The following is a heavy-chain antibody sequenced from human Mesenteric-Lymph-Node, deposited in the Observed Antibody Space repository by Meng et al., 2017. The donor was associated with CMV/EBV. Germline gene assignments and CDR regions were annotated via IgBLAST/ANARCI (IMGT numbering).Heavy chain of an antibody. CDR2: ITPDNGKT. Sequence: ASVYTFSPYPISWVRAAPGQGLEWMGWITPDNGKTSYAQRFQGRLSLTTDTSTSTAYMELRSLRSDDTAFYYCARENSSSSYYFDNWGQGTLVTVSS. CDR3: ARENSSSSYYFDN. V-gene: IGHV1-18*01. CDR1: VYTFSPYP. J-gene: IGHJ4*02. D-gene: IGHD6-13*01.